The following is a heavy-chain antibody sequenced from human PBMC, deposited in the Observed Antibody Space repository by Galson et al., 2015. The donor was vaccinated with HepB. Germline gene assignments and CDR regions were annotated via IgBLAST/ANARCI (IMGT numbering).Heavy chain of an antibody. V-gene: IGHV3-23*01. Sequence: SLRLSCAASGITFSSYAMSRVRQAPGKGLEWVSDITGGGGSTWYADSVKGRFIISRDNAKNTLFLQMNSLRAEDTAVYYCAKLSSASCYEVYFDFRGQGTLVTVSS. CDR2: ITGGGGST. CDR1: GITFSSYA. CDR3: AKLSSASCYEVYFDF. D-gene: IGHD2-2*01. J-gene: IGHJ4*02.